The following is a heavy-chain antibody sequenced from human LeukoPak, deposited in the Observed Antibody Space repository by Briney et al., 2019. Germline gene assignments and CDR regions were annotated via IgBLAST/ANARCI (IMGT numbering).Heavy chain of an antibody. CDR3: ARDYSGSGSYYP. D-gene: IGHD3-10*01. CDR2: ISGSGVNT. J-gene: IGHJ4*02. Sequence: GGSLRLSCAASGFTFSSYAMSWVRQAPGKGLEWVSGISGSGVNTYYADSVKGRFTISRDNSKNTLYLQMNSLRAEDTAVYYCARDYSGSGSYYPWGQGTLVTVSS. CDR1: GFTFSSYA. V-gene: IGHV3-23*01.